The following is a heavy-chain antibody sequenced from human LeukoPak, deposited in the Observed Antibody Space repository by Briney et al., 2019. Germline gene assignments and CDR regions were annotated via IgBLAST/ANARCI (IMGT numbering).Heavy chain of an antibody. D-gene: IGHD2-15*01. CDR1: GFTFSDYN. V-gene: IGHV3-11*01. CDR2: ISRSGSTK. J-gene: IGHJ6*03. CDR3: ARVLRYCSGDNCYSGGLGYMDV. Sequence: TGGSLRLSCAASGFTFSDYNMRWIRQAPGKGLEWVSSISRSGSTKYYADSVKGRFTISRDNAKNSLFLQMNSLRAEDTAVYYCARVLRYCSGDNCYSGGLGYMDVWGKGTTVTISS.